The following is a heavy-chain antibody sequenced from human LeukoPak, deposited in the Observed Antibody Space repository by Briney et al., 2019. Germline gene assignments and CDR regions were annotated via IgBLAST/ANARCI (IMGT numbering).Heavy chain of an antibody. Sequence: ASVKVSCKASGYTFTSYGISWVRQALGQGLEWMGWISAYNGNTNYAQKLQGRVTMTTDTSTSTAYMELRSLRSDDTAVYYCARNLEGYGDFDYWGQGTLVTVSS. CDR2: ISAYNGNT. D-gene: IGHD4-17*01. J-gene: IGHJ4*02. CDR1: GYTFTSYG. CDR3: ARNLEGYGDFDY. V-gene: IGHV1-18*01.